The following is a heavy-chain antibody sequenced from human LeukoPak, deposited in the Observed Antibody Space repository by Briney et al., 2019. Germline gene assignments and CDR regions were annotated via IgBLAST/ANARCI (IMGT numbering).Heavy chain of an antibody. Sequence: PSETLSLTCSVSDGSMRSYYWSWVRQPAGRGLEWIGRIYISGSTNYNPSFKSRVTMSVDKSKKQVSLKLSSATAADTAVYYCASRMPVAGGYMDVWGKGTTIIVSS. CDR3: ASRMPVAGGYMDV. CDR1: DGSMRSYY. D-gene: IGHD6-13*01. V-gene: IGHV4-4*07. CDR2: IYISGST. J-gene: IGHJ6*04.